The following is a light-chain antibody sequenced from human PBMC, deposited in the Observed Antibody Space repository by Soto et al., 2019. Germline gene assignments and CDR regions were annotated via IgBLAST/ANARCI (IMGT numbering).Light chain of an antibody. V-gene: IGKV2D-29*02. CDR1: QSLLHITGETF. CDR2: EVS. CDR3: MQSTQLPPT. J-gene: IGKJ5*01. Sequence: VMTKTPLSLSVAPGQPASISCKSSQSLLHITGETFLFWYLQKPGQSPQLLIYEVSTRVSGVPDRFSGSGSGTDFTLEISRVETDDVGIYYCMQSTQLPPTFGQGTRLGIE.